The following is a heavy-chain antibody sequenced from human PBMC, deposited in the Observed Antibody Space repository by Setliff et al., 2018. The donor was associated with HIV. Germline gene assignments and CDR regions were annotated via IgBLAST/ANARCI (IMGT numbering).Heavy chain of an antibody. Sequence: ASVKVSCKAYGYTFSTYGIHWMRQAPGQRPEYMGWINTANGNTKYSQDLLGRVSITMDTSASTSYMELSSLRSQDMAVYYCARGPLFGNQYYPYHYMDVWGKGTTVTVSS. CDR1: GYTFSTYG. J-gene: IGHJ6*03. CDR3: ARGPLFGNQYYPYHYMDV. V-gene: IGHV1-3*03. CDR2: INTANGNT. D-gene: IGHD3-3*01.